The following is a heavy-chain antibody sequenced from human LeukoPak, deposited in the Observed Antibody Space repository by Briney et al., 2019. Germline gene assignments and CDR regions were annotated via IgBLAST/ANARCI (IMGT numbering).Heavy chain of an antibody. CDR3: ARLVGVRSFDY. CDR2: IDPSDADT. J-gene: IGHJ4*02. D-gene: IGHD1-26*01. CDR1: GYSFTTYW. Sequence: GETLKISCKGSGYSFTTYWIGWVRRMPGKGLEWMGIIDPSDADTRYNPSFQGQVTISADKSISTAYLQWSSLKASDTAMYYCARLVGVRSFDYWGQGTLVTVSS. V-gene: IGHV5-51*01.